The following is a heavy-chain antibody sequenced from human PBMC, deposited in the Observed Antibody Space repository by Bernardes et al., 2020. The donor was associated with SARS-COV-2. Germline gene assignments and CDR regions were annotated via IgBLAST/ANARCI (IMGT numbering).Heavy chain of an antibody. Sequence: TLSLTCTVSGGSINTGGYYWSWARQHPGKGLEWIGYIYYSGSTFYNPSLNSRATISLDTSKNQFSLNLSSVTAADTAVYYCASYFYDSGGYPVWGQGTMVTVSS. V-gene: IGHV4-31*03. J-gene: IGHJ3*01. CDR2: IYYSGST. CDR1: GGSINTGGYY. CDR3: ASYFYDSGGYPV. D-gene: IGHD3-22*01.